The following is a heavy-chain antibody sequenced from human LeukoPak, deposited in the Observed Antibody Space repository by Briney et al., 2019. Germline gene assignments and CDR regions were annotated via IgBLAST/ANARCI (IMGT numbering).Heavy chain of an antibody. CDR1: GFTFDDYA. D-gene: IGHD6-13*01. CDR2: ISWNSGSI. J-gene: IGHJ4*02. V-gene: IGHV3-9*01. CDR3: AKAGSSWYYFDY. Sequence: ETGGSLRLSCAASGFTFDDYAMHWVRQAPGKGLEWVSGISWNSGSIGYADSVKGRFTISRDNAKNSLYLQMNSLRAEDRALYYCAKAGSSWYYFDYWGQGTLVTVSS.